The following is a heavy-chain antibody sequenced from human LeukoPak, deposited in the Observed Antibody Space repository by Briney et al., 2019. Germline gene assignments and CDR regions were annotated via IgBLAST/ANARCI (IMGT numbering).Heavy chain of an antibody. CDR1: GYTFTGYY. CDR3: ARLRSSPTVAAYYFDC. Sequence: ASVKVSCKASGYTFTGYYMHWVRQALGQGLEWMGWINPNSGGTSYAQKFQGRVTMTRDTSISTAYMELSRLRSDDTAVYYCARLRSSPTVAAYYFDCWGQGTLVTVSS. V-gene: IGHV1-2*02. J-gene: IGHJ4*02. D-gene: IGHD6-19*01. CDR2: INPNSGGT.